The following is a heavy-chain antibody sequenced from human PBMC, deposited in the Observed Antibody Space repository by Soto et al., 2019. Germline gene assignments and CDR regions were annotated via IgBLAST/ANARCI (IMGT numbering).Heavy chain of an antibody. D-gene: IGHD3-10*02. J-gene: IGHJ6*02. Sequence: QVLLVQSGPEVKKPGSSVKVSCKASGGTFNNYAINWVRQAPGKGLEWMGGIIPTFGTGNNAQKFQGRATITADESTTTDYMDLNRLRFDVTALYYFASFDGTLVRGGRSSPYEMDVPGQGTTVIVSS. CDR3: ASFDGTLVRGGRSSPYEMDV. CDR2: IIPTFGTG. V-gene: IGHV1-69*19. CDR1: GGTFNNYA.